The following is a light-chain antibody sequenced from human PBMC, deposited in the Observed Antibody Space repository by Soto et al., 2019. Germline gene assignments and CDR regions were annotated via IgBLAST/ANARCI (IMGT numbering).Light chain of an antibody. Sequence: DIQMTQSPSSLSASVGDRVTITCRASQSISTYLTWYQQKAGLAPKLLIYAASSLQSGVPSRFSGSGSGTDFTLTISSLQPEDFATYYCQHTYSTPPTFGQGTKVEIK. V-gene: IGKV1-39*01. CDR2: AAS. CDR1: QSISTY. J-gene: IGKJ1*01. CDR3: QHTYSTPPT.